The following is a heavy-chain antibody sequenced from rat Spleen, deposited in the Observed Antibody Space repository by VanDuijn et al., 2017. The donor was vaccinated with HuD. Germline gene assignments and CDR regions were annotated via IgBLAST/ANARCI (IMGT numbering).Heavy chain of an antibody. Sequence: EVQLVESGGGLVQPGRSLKLSCAASGFTFSDYNMAWVRQAPKKGLEWVATIIYDGSSIYYRDSVKGRFTVSRDNAKSSLYLQMDSLRSEDSATYYCAREDGLLPFDFWGQGVMVTVSS. J-gene: IGHJ2*01. V-gene: IGHV5S10*01. CDR2: IIYDGSSI. CDR1: GFTFSDYN. CDR3: AREDGLLPFDF. D-gene: IGHD1-6*01.